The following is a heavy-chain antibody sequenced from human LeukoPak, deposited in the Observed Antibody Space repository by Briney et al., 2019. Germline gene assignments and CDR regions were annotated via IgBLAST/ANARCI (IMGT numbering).Heavy chain of an antibody. J-gene: IGHJ4*02. CDR1: GFTFGSYA. CDR3: APGGRTGGVLLSGY. D-gene: IGHD2-8*02. CDR2: ISGSGGST. Sequence: GGSLGLSCAASGFTFGSYAMSWVRQAPGKGLEWVSAISGSGGSTYYADSVKGRFTISRDNSKNTLYLQMNSLRAEDTAVYYCAPGGRTGGVLLSGYWGQGTLVTVSS. V-gene: IGHV3-23*01.